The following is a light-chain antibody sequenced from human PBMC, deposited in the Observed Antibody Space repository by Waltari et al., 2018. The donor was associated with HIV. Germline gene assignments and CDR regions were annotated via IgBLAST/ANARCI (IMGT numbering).Light chain of an antibody. J-gene: IGLJ1*01. CDR3: CSHAGSSIYV. Sequence: QSALTQPASVSGSPGQSLTISCTGTSRDVCGYNLVSWYQQPPGKAPQLMIYDVSKRPSGVSNRFSGSKSGNTASLTISGLQAEDEADYYCCSHAGSSIYVFGTGTKVTVL. CDR1: SRDVCGYNL. CDR2: DVS. V-gene: IGLV2-23*02.